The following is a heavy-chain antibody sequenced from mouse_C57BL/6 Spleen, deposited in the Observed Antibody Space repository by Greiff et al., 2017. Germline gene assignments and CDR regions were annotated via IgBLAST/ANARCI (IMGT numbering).Heavy chain of an antibody. CDR1: GYTFTSYW. V-gene: IGHV1-61*01. J-gene: IGHJ3*01. CDR2: IYPSDSET. CDR3: ARSDGSIYGFAY. Sequence: QVQLQQPGAELVRPGSSVKLSCKASGYTFTSYWMDWVKQRPGQGLEWIGNIYPSDSETNYNQKFKDKATLTVDKSSSTAYMQLSSLTAEDSAVYYGARSDGSIYGFAYWGQGTLVTVSA. D-gene: IGHD1-1*01.